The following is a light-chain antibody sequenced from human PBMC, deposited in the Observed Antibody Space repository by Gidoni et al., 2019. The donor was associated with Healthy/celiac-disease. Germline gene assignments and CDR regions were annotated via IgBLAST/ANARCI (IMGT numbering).Light chain of an antibody. Sequence: EIALTQSPGTRSLSPGARATLSCRASQSVSSSYLAWYQQKPGQAPRLLIYGASSRATGIPDRFSGSGSGTDFTLTISRLEPEDFAVYYCQQYGSSLFGPGTKVDIK. V-gene: IGKV3-20*01. CDR3: QQYGSSL. J-gene: IGKJ3*01. CDR2: GAS. CDR1: QSVSSSY.